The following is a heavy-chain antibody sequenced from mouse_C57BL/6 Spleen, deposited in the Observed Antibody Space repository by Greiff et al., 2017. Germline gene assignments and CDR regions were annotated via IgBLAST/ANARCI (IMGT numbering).Heavy chain of an antibody. CDR3: TTSVFAY. Sequence: EVQLQQSGAKLVRPGASVKLSCTASGFNIKDDYMHWVKQRPEQGLEWIGWIDPENGDTEYASKFQGKATITADTSSNTAYLQLSSLTSEDTAVYYCTTSVFAYWGQGTLVTVSA. CDR2: IDPENGDT. CDR1: GFNIKDDY. J-gene: IGHJ3*01. V-gene: IGHV14-4*01.